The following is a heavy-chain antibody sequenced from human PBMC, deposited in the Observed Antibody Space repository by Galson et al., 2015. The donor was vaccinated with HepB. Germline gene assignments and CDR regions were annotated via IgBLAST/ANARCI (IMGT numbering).Heavy chain of an antibody. J-gene: IGHJ4*02. Sequence: SETLSLTCTVSGGSISSGSYYWGWIRQPPGKGLEWIGSIYYSGSTYYNPSLKSRVTISVDTSKNQFSLKLSSVTAADTAVYYCARSIGLDYGGFWDYWGQGTLVTVSS. D-gene: IGHD4-17*01. CDR1: GGSISSGSYY. V-gene: IGHV4-39*01. CDR3: ARSIGLDYGGFWDY. CDR2: IYYSGST.